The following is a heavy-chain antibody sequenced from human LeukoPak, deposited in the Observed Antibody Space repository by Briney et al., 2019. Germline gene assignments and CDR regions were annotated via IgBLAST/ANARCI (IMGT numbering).Heavy chain of an antibody. D-gene: IGHD7-27*01. Sequence: PSQTLSLTCTVSGVSISSGGYYWRWIRQHPGKGLEWIGYIYYSGSTYYNPSLKSRVTISVDTSKNQFSLKLSSVTAADTAVYYCARDRGPKLGIVGDFDYWGQGTLVTVSS. CDR3: ARDRGPKLGIVGDFDY. J-gene: IGHJ4*02. V-gene: IGHV4-31*03. CDR2: IYYSGST. CDR1: GVSISSGGYY.